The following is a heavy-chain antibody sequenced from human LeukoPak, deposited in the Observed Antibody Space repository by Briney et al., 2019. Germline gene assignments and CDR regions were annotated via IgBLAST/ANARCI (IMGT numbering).Heavy chain of an antibody. D-gene: IGHD3-10*01. J-gene: IGHJ5*02. Sequence: ASVKVSCKASGYTFTSYGISWVRQAPGQGLEWMGWISAYNGNTNYAQKIQGRVTMTTDTYTITAYMELRSRRSDDTAVYYCARDAGTTKDVLLWFGEWGNWFDPWGQGTLVTVSS. CDR1: GYTFTSYG. CDR2: ISAYNGNT. CDR3: ARDAGTTKDVLLWFGEWGNWFDP. V-gene: IGHV1-18*01.